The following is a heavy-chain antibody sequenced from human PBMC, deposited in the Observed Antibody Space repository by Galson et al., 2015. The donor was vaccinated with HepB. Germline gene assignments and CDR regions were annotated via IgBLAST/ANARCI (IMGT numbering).Heavy chain of an antibody. CDR2: INPSGGST. CDR1: GYTFTSYY. D-gene: IGHD3-22*01. CDR3: ARGGVDDSSGYAYAFDI. J-gene: IGHJ3*02. Sequence: SVKVSCKASGYTFTSYYMHWVRQAPGQGLEWMGIINPSGGSTSYAQKFQGRVTMTRDTSTSTVYMELSSLRSEDTAVYYCARGGVDDSSGYAYAFDIWGQVTMVTVSS. V-gene: IGHV1-46*01.